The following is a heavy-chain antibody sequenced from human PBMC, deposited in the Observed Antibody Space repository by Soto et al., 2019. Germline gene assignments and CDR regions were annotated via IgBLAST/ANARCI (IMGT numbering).Heavy chain of an antibody. Sequence: QVQLVESGGGLVKPGGSLRLSCAASGFTFVDYYMSWIRQAPGKGLEWFSDFSSSGSSTYYVDSVRGRFTISRYNAKNSLYLQMDSLGAEDSAVYYCSRAAADRTAAWYWCQGTLVTVSS. CDR1: GFTFVDYY. D-gene: IGHD2-8*02. CDR2: FSSSGSST. J-gene: IGHJ4*02. CDR3: SRAAADRTAAWY. V-gene: IGHV3-11*01.